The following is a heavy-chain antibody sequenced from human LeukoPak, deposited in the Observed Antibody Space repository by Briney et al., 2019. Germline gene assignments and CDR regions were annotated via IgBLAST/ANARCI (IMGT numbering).Heavy chain of an antibody. CDR2: ISISSSSI. V-gene: IGHV3-48*01. J-gene: IGHJ4*02. Sequence: GVSLRLSCAASGFTFSSYTMNWVRQDPGKGLEWVSHISISSSSIYYADSVKGRFSISRDNAKNSLYLQMNSLRAEDTAVYYCARGALAAAGSVIDFWGQGTLVTVSS. CDR1: GFTFSSYT. CDR3: ARGALAAAGSVIDF. D-gene: IGHD6-13*01.